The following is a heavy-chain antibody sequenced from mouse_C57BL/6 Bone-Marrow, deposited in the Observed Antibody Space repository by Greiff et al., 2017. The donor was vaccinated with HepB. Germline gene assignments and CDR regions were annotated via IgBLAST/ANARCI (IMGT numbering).Heavy chain of an antibody. V-gene: IGHV1-81*01. J-gene: IGHJ3*01. CDR2: IYPRSGNT. CDR1: GYTFTSYG. Sequence: QVQLKESGAELARPGASVKLSCKASGYTFTSYGISWVKQRTGQGLEWIGEIYPRSGNTYYNEKFKGKAKLTADKSSSTAYMELRSLTSEDSAVYFCARDYDSWFAYWGQGTLVTVSA. CDR3: ARDYDSWFAY. D-gene: IGHD2-4*01.